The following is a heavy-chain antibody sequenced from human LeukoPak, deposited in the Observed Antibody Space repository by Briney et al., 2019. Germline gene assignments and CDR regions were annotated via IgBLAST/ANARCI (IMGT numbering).Heavy chain of an antibody. CDR3: ARGFYDILTGYHFDY. D-gene: IGHD3-9*01. CDR1: GGSISSYH. V-gene: IGHV4-4*07. Sequence: SETLSLTCTVSGGSISSYHWSWIRQPAGKGLEWIGRIQTSGSTNCNPSLNSRVTISVDTSENQFSLELRSVTAADAAVYYCARGFYDILTGYHFDYWGQGTLVTVSS. J-gene: IGHJ4*02. CDR2: IQTSGST.